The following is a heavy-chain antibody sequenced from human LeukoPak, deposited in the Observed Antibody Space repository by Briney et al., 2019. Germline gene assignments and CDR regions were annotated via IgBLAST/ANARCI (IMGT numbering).Heavy chain of an antibody. CDR1: GGSISSSSYY. CDR3: ARNNGDYDVFFPGQKNWFDP. J-gene: IGHJ5*02. D-gene: IGHD4-17*01. Sequence: SETLSLTCTVSGGSISSSSYYWGWIRQPPGKGLEWIGSIYYSGSTYYNPSLKSRVTISVDRSKNQFSLKLSSVTAADTAVYYCARNNGDYDVFFPGQKNWFDPWGQGTLVTVSS. CDR2: IYYSGST. V-gene: IGHV4-39*07.